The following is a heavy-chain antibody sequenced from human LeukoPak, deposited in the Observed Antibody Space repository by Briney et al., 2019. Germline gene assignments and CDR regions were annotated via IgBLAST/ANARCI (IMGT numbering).Heavy chain of an antibody. Sequence: GGSLRLSCAAPRFTFDEYGMSWVRHTAGKGLEWVSGINWNGRSIGYADSVKGRFTVSRDNAKSSLYLQMNSLRAEDTALYYCARAYGKWNDVYFYAFDLWGQGTMVTVSS. J-gene: IGHJ3*01. V-gene: IGHV3-20*04. D-gene: IGHD1-20*01. CDR1: RFTFDEYG. CDR2: INWNGRSI. CDR3: ARAYGKWNDVYFYAFDL.